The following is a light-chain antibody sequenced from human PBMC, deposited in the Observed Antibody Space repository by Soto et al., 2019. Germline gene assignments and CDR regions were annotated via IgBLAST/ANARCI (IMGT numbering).Light chain of an antibody. CDR3: SSYPSSSTLLDV. CDR2: DVS. CDR1: SSDVGGYNY. V-gene: IGLV2-14*01. Sequence: QSALTQPASVSGSPGQSITISCTGTSSDVGGYNYVSWYQQHPGKAPKLMIYDVSNRPSGVSNRFSGSKSGNTASLTISGLQAEDDADYYCSSYPSSSTLLDVFGTGTKVTVL. J-gene: IGLJ1*01.